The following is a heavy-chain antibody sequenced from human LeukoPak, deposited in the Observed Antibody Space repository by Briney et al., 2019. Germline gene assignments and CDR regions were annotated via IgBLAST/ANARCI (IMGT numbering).Heavy chain of an antibody. CDR3: AKDRAGTPWAD. J-gene: IGHJ4*02. V-gene: IGHV3-23*01. CDR2: IDGRGGDT. D-gene: IGHD1-1*01. CDR1: GFTFTTYT. Sequence: TGGSLRLSCAASGFTFTTYTMTWVRQAPGKGLECVSTIDGRGGDTYYADSVKGRFTISRDNSRNTVYLQTNRLRAEDTAVYYCAKDRAGTPWADWGQGTLVTVSS.